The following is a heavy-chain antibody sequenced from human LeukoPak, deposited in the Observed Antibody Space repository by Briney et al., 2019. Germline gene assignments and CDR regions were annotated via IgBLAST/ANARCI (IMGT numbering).Heavy chain of an antibody. CDR1: GGSISSYY. D-gene: IGHD6-13*01. V-gene: IGHV4-4*07. Sequence: SETLSLTCTVSGGSISSYYWSWIRQPAGKGLEWIGRIYTSGSTNYNPSLKSRVTMSVDTSKNQFSLKLSSVTAADTAVYYCAGGSRGTYSSSWHPLGYYYYYMDVWGKGTTVTVSS. CDR3: AGGSRGTYSSSWHPLGYYYYYMDV. CDR2: IYTSGST. J-gene: IGHJ6*03.